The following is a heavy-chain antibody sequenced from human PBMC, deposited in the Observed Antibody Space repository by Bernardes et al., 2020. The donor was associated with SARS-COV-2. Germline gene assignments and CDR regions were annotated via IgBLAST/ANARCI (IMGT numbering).Heavy chain of an antibody. J-gene: IGHJ4*03. CDR1: GFTFSSYG. CDR2: IKEDGSET. D-gene: IGHD5-18*01. V-gene: IGHV3-7*01. Sequence: GGSLRLSCAASGFTFSSYGMSWVRQAPGEGLEWVANIKEDGSETSYVDSVKGRFTISRDNAKNSLFLQMNSLRGEDTALYYCARLTYSYGYGDFDVWGQGTMVTVSS. CDR3: ARLTYSYGYGDFDV.